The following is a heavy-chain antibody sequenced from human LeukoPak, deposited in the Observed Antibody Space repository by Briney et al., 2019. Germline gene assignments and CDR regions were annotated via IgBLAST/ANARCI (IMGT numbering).Heavy chain of an antibody. J-gene: IGHJ4*02. CDR3: ARDSPDARSYHNFDY. Sequence: GGSLRLSCAASGFTFSSYWMSWVRQAPGKGLEWVANIKQDGSEKYYVDSVKGRFTISRDNAKNSLYLQMNSLRAEGTAVYYCARDSPDARSYHNFDYWGQGTLVTVSS. D-gene: IGHD1-26*01. V-gene: IGHV3-7*01. CDR2: IKQDGSEK. CDR1: GFTFSSYW.